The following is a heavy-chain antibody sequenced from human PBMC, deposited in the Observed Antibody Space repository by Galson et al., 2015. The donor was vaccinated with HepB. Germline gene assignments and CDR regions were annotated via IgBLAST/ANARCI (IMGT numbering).Heavy chain of an antibody. CDR2: ITPSGDNT. CDR1: GFTFSYYA. V-gene: IGHV3-23*01. Sequence: SLRLSCAASGFTFSYYAMSWVQQAPGKGLEWISAITPSGDNTYSADSMKGRFTISRDNSRNTLFLQMNSLRADDTAIYFCAKVFPEKVDGWYRQALYYFDSWGQGTRVTVSS. D-gene: IGHD6-19*01. CDR3: AKVFPEKVDGWYRQALYYFDS. J-gene: IGHJ4*02.